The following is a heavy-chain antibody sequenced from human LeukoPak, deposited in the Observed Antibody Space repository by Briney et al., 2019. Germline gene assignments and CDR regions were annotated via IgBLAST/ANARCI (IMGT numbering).Heavy chain of an antibody. D-gene: IGHD6-13*01. CDR3: AKSLSHSSSWYPSHFDY. J-gene: IGHJ4*02. Sequence: PGGSLRLSCAASGFTFSSYAMSWVRQAPGKGLEWVSAISGSGGSTYYADSVKGRFTISRDNSKSTLYLQMNSLRAEDTAVYYCAKSLSHSSSWYPSHFDYWGQGTLVTVSS. CDR1: GFTFSSYA. CDR2: ISGSGGST. V-gene: IGHV3-23*01.